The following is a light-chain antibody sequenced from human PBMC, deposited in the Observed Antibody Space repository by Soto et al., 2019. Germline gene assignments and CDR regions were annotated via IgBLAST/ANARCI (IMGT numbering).Light chain of an antibody. CDR2: LNSDGSH. Sequence: QSVLTQSPSASASLGASVKLTCTLSSGHSNYAIAWQQQQSEKGPRYLMKLNSDGSHSKGDGIPDRFSGSSSGAERYLTISSVQSEYEADFPCQTWGSGIVVFGGGTMLTVL. CDR3: QTWGSGIVV. J-gene: IGLJ2*01. CDR1: SGHSNYA. V-gene: IGLV4-69*01.